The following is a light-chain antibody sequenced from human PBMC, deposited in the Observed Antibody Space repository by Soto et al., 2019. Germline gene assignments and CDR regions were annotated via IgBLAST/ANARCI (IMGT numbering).Light chain of an antibody. CDR3: KQYGSSPLP. CDR1: QSVSSSY. CDR2: GAS. Sequence: EIVVTQSPGTLALSPGERATLSCRASQSVSSSYLAWYQQKPGQAPRLLIYGASSRATGIPDRFSGSGSGTDFTLTISRLEPEDFAVYYCKQYGSSPLPFGAGPKVDIK. V-gene: IGKV3-20*01. J-gene: IGKJ4*01.